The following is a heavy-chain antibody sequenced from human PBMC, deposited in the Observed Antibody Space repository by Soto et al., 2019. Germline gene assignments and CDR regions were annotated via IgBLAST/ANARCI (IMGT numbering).Heavy chain of an antibody. V-gene: IGHV3-23*01. D-gene: IGHD3-16*01. Sequence: EVQLLESGGGLVQPGGSLRLSCAASGFTFSSDAMSWVRQAPGKGLEWGSAVSGSGGSTYYADSVKGRFTISRDNSKNTLYLQMNSLRAEDTAVYYCAKLGHTYDYIWGTIDGAFDIWGQGTMVTVSS. CDR1: GFTFSSDA. CDR2: VSGSGGST. CDR3: AKLGHTYDYIWGTIDGAFDI. J-gene: IGHJ3*02.